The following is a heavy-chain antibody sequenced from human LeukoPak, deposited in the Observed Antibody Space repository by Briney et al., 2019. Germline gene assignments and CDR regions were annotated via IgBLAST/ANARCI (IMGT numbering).Heavy chain of an antibody. J-gene: IGHJ4*02. Sequence: GGDLRLSGAASGFHFSSYPMHSVGQAPGLGLVWVLPIGGDGRATHYAVSEMVRFTISGANAKHPLFLQMNSLRSKDMAVDYCAMSGSRDWDYFDYWVQGTLVTASS. CDR2: IGGDGRAT. CDR3: AMSGSRDWDYFDY. V-gene: IGHV3-74*01. CDR1: GFHFSSYP. D-gene: IGHD6-19*01.